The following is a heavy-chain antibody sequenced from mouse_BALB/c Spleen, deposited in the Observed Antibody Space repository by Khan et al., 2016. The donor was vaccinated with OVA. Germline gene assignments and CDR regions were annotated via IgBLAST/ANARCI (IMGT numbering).Heavy chain of an antibody. J-gene: IGHJ4*01. CDR1: GFSLTGYG. CDR2: IRCDGST. D-gene: IGHD2-14*01. Sequence: VQLVESGPGLVAPSQSLSITCTVSGFSLTGYGVNWVRQPPGKGLEWLGMIRCDGSTDYNSALKSRLSISKDNSKSQVFLKMNSLQTDDTARYYCARGTDEYASYAMDYWGQGTSVTVSS. CDR3: ARGTDEYASYAMDY. V-gene: IGHV2-6-7*01.